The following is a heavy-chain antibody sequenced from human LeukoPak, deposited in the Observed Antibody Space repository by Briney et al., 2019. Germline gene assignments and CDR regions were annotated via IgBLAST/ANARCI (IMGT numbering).Heavy chain of an antibody. CDR2: INHSGST. CDR3: ARPNSHFLGNAAFDI. J-gene: IGHJ3*02. V-gene: IGHV4-34*01. D-gene: IGHD2-8*01. Sequence: SETLSLTCVVYGGSFSSYYWSWIRQPPGKGLEWIGEINHSGSTNYNPSLESRVTISVDTSKNQFSLRLTSVTAADTAIYYCARPNSHFLGNAAFDIWGQGTTVTVSS. CDR1: GGSFSSYY.